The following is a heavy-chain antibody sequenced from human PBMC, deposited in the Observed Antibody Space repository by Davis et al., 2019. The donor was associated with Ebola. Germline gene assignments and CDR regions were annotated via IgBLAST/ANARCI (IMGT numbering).Heavy chain of an antibody. CDR1: GYTFTNYD. J-gene: IGHJ4*02. D-gene: IGHD1-26*01. CDR3: ARRVGARSGFDY. V-gene: IGHV1-8*01. Sequence: ASVKVSCKASGYTFTNYDINWVRQATGQGLEWMGWMNPNSGNTGYAQKFQGRITMTRNISISTAYMELSSLRSEDTAAYYCARRVGARSGFDYWGQGSLVTVSS. CDR2: MNPNSGNT.